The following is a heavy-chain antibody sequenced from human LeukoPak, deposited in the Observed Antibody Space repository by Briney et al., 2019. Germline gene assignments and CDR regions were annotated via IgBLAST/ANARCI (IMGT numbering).Heavy chain of an antibody. J-gene: IGHJ6*03. CDR3: ARSPLLWFGELSHYYYYYMDV. Sequence: ASETLSLTCTVSGGSISSGSYYWSWIRQPAGKGLEWIGRIYTSGSTNYNPSLKSRVTISVGTSKNQFSLKLSSVTAADTAVYYCARSPLLWFGELSHYYYYYMDVWGKGTTVTISS. D-gene: IGHD3-10*01. V-gene: IGHV4-61*02. CDR2: IYTSGST. CDR1: GGSISSGSYY.